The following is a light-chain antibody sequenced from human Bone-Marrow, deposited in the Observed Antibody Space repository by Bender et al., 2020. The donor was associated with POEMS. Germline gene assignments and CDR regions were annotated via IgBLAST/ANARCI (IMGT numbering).Light chain of an antibody. CDR1: NIVRKS. CDR3: QSYDNSLGGWV. CDR2: DDS. J-gene: IGLJ3*02. V-gene: IGLV3-21*02. Sequence: SYVLTQPPSVSEAPGQTARIPCGGDNIVRKSVHWYQQKPGQAPVLVVYDDSDRPSGIPERFSGSNSGTSASLAITGLQAEDEGDYYCQSYDNSLGGWVFGGGTKLTVL.